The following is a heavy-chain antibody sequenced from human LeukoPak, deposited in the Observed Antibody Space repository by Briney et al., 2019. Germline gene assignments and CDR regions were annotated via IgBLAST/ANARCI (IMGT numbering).Heavy chain of an antibody. V-gene: IGHV4-4*09. CDR1: GGSISSSY. CDR3: ARRRSGGRDFDY. J-gene: IGHJ4*02. CDR2: IYASGST. D-gene: IGHD2-15*01. Sequence: SETLSLTCTISGGSISSSYWSWIRQPPGKGLEWIGYIYASGSTNYNPSLKSRVTISVDTSKNQFSLQLSSVTAADTAVYYCARRRSGGRDFDYWGQGTLVTVSS.